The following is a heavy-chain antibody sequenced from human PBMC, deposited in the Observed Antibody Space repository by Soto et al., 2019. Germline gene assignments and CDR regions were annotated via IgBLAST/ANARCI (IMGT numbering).Heavy chain of an antibody. D-gene: IGHD2-21*02. V-gene: IGHV4-59*01. Sequence: LXLTCTVSGGSISGYDWSWIRQPPWKGLEWIGNVYYSGGAKYNPSVKRRVSISVDTSKNQFSLNLSSVTAADTAVYYCTRDGDGRMTTNPYYYYGMDVWGPGITVTSP. CDR2: VYYSGGA. CDR1: GGSISGYD. J-gene: IGHJ6*02. CDR3: TRDGDGRMTTNPYYYYGMDV.